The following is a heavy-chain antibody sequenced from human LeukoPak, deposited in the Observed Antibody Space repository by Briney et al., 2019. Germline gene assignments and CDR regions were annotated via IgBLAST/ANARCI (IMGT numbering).Heavy chain of an antibody. V-gene: IGHV3-33*06. CDR3: AKDLVRPYYYDSSGYQAFDY. D-gene: IGHD3-22*01. J-gene: IGHJ4*02. Sequence: RSLRLSCAASGFTFSSYGMHWVRQAPGKGLEWVAVIWYDGSNKYYADSVKGRFTISRDNSKNTLYLQMNSLRAEDTAVYYCAKDLVRPYYYDSSGYQAFDYWGQGTLVTVSS. CDR2: IWYDGSNK. CDR1: GFTFSSYG.